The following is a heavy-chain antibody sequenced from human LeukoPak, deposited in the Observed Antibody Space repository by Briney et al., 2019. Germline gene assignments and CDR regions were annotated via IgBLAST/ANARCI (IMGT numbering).Heavy chain of an antibody. CDR3: AREGGGDYVKESDY. D-gene: IGHD4-17*01. Sequence: PGGSLRLSCAASGFTFSSYWMSWVRQAPGKGLEWVANIKQDGSEKYYVDSVKGRFTISRDNAKNSLYLQMNSLRAEDTAVYYCAREGGGDYVKESDYWGQGTLVTVSS. CDR1: GFTFSSYW. J-gene: IGHJ4*02. CDR2: IKQDGSEK. V-gene: IGHV3-7*01.